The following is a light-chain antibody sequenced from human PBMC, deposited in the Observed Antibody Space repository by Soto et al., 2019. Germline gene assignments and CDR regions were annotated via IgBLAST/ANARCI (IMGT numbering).Light chain of an antibody. CDR1: QPINNW. CDR3: QQANAFPPS. CDR2: GAS. V-gene: IGKV1-12*01. Sequence: DIQMTQSPSSVSASVGDRVTITCRASQPINNWVAWYQQKPGKAPNLLIYGASDLFTGVPSRFSGSGSGTGFTLPISGLQPEDFGTDFCQQANAFPPSCGGGTEVEIK. J-gene: IGKJ4*01.